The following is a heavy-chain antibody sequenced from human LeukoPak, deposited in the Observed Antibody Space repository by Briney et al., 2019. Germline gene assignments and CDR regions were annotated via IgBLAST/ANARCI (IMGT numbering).Heavy chain of an antibody. J-gene: IGHJ4*02. Sequence: GGSLRLSCATSGFSFSDYYMSWVRQAPGKGLEWVAVIWYDGSNKYYADSVKGRFTISRDNSKNTLYLQMNSLRAEDTAVYYCAKSSYYDSSGAFDYWGQGTLVTVSS. CDR1: GFSFSDYY. CDR2: IWYDGSNK. V-gene: IGHV3-33*06. D-gene: IGHD3-22*01. CDR3: AKSSYYDSSGAFDY.